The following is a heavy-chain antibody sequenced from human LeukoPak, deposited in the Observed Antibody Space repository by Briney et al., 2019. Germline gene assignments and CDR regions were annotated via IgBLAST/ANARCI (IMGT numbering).Heavy chain of an antibody. CDR2: IYYSGST. CDR1: GGSISSYY. D-gene: IGHD2-15*01. J-gene: IGHJ4*02. V-gene: IGHV4-59*01. Sequence: SETLSLTCTVSGGSISSYYWSWIRQPPGKGLEWIGYIYYSGSTNYNPSLKSRVTISVDTSKNQFSLKLSSVTAADTAVYCCARDGGYCSGGSCYGLESWGQGTLVTVSS. CDR3: ARDGGYCSGGSCYGLES.